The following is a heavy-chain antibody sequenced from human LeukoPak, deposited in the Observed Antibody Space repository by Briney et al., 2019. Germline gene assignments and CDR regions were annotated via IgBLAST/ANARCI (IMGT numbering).Heavy chain of an antibody. CDR1: GFTFSSYA. CDR3: ARDYYDFWSGYYYYMDV. D-gene: IGHD3-3*01. CDR2: ISSNGGST. V-gene: IGHV3-64*01. Sequence: GGSLRLSCAASGFTFSSYAMHWVRKAPGQGLEHVSAISSNGGSTYYANSVKGRFTISRDNSKNTLYLQMGSLRAEDMAVYYCARDYYDFWSGYYYYMDVWGKGTTVTVSS. J-gene: IGHJ6*03.